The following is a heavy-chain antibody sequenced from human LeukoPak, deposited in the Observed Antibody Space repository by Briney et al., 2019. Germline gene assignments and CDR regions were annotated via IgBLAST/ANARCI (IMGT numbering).Heavy chain of an antibody. J-gene: IGHJ4*02. CDR2: IYTSEIT. V-gene: IGHV4-61*02. D-gene: IGHD3-10*01. CDR3: ARGPYGSGSYSLDY. CDR1: GGSISSSSYY. Sequence: KPSETLSLTCTVSGGSISSSSYYWSWIRQPAGKGLEWIGRIYTSEITNYNPSLKSRVTMSVDTSKNPFSLKLSSVTAADTAVYYCARGPYGSGSYSLDYRGQGTLVTVSS.